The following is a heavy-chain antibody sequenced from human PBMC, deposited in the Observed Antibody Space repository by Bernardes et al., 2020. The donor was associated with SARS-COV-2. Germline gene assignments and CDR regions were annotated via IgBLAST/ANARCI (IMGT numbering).Heavy chain of an antibody. D-gene: IGHD6-25*01. CDR2: INTDGSST. Sequence: GGSLRLSCAASGFTFSNYWMHWVRQAPGKGLVWVSRINTDGSSTNYADSVMGLFTISRDNAKNTLYLQMNSLRAEDTAVYYCARVAFSSVWHIDYWGQGTLVTVSS. V-gene: IGHV3-74*01. CDR3: ARVAFSSVWHIDY. CDR1: GFTFSNYW. J-gene: IGHJ4*02.